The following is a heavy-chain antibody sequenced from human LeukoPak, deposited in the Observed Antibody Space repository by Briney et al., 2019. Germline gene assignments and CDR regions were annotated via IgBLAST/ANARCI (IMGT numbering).Heavy chain of an antibody. CDR1: GGSFSGYY. Sequence: PSETLSLTCAVYGGSFSGYYWSWIRQPPGKGLEWIGEINHSGSTNYNPSLKNRVTISVDTSKNQFSLKLSSVTAADTAVYYCARVLELVDYWGQGTLVAVSS. CDR3: ARVLELVDY. CDR2: INHSGST. D-gene: IGHD1-7*01. J-gene: IGHJ4*02. V-gene: IGHV4-34*01.